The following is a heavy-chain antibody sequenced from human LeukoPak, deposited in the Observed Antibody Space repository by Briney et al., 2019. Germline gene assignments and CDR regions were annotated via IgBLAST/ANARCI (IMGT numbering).Heavy chain of an antibody. CDR1: GYTFTGYY. CDR2: INPNNGDT. D-gene: IGHD3/OR15-3a*01. V-gene: IGHV1-2*02. Sequence: ASVKVSCKASGYTFTGYYMHWVRQAPGQGLEWMGWINPNNGDTNFAQKFQGRVAMTRDTSLNTVYMELSSLRSDDTAVYYCARRGYEFSDLDNWGQGTLVTVSS. CDR3: ARRGYEFSDLDN. J-gene: IGHJ4*02.